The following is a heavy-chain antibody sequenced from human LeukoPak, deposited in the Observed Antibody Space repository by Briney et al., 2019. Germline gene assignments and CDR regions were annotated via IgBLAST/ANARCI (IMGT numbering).Heavy chain of an antibody. Sequence: PGGSLRLSCAASGFTVSSNYVSWVRQAPGKGLEWVSVIYSGGSTYYADSVKGRFTISRDNSKNTLYLQMNSLRAEDTAVYYCARTEDSGSYYYYGMDVWGQGTTVTVSS. CDR1: GFTVSSNY. D-gene: IGHD1-26*01. CDR2: IYSGGST. J-gene: IGHJ6*02. CDR3: ARTEDSGSYYYYGMDV. V-gene: IGHV3-66*02.